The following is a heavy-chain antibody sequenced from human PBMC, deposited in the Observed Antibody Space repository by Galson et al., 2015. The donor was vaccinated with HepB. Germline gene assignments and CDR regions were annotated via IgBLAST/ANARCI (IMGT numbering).Heavy chain of an antibody. D-gene: IGHD5-12*01. CDR2: ISTGGNT. V-gene: IGHV3-74*01. CDR1: GGTFSAYW. CDR3: LRGNSGYGNFDY. Sequence: SLRLSCAASGGTFSAYWLHWVRQAPGKGLVWLARISTGGNTFYASPVKGRFTISRDNARDALYLQMNSLGDEDTAAYFCLRGNSGYGNFDYWGQGILVTVSS. J-gene: IGHJ4*02.